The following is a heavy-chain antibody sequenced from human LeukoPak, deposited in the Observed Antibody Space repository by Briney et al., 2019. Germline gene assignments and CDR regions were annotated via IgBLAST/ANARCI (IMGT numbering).Heavy chain of an antibody. CDR2: LFYSGIT. V-gene: IGHV4-39*01. CDR3: ARLGGYSHGPDPVYY. J-gene: IGHJ4*02. D-gene: IGHD4-11*01. CDR1: GGSISTGGYY. Sequence: PSETLSLTCTVSGGSISTGGYYWGWIRQAPGKGLEWIGGLFYSGITFYNPSLNSRATLSVATSKNRFSLKLSSVTAADTAVYYCARLGGYSHGPDPVYYWGQGTLVTVSS.